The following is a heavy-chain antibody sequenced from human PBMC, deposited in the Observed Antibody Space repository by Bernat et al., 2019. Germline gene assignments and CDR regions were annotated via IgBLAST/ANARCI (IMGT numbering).Heavy chain of an antibody. Sequence: EVQLVESGGGLVQPGGSLRLSCAASGFTFSSYEMNWVRQAPGKGLEWVSYISSSGSTIYYADSVKGRFTISRDNSKNTLYLQMNSLRAEDTAVYYCAKGEAAARIGYWGQGTLVTVSS. V-gene: IGHV3-48*03. D-gene: IGHD6-13*01. CDR2: ISSSGSTI. CDR3: AKGEAAARIGY. J-gene: IGHJ4*02. CDR1: GFTFSSYE.